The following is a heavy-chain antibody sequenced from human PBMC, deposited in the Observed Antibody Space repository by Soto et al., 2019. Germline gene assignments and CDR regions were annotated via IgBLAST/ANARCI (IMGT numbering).Heavy chain of an antibody. V-gene: IGHV1-69*01. Sequence: QVQLVQSGAEVKKPGSSLKVSCKAPGGTFSSYAITWVRQAPGQGLEWMGGIIPIFGTANYAQKFQSRATITADESTSTDYMELSSLRSEDTAVYYCARHLPSTCCSSTSCYTTAFDYWGQGTLVTVSS. CDR2: IIPIFGTA. CDR1: GGTFSSYA. D-gene: IGHD2-2*02. CDR3: ARHLPSTCCSSTSCYTTAFDY. J-gene: IGHJ4*02.